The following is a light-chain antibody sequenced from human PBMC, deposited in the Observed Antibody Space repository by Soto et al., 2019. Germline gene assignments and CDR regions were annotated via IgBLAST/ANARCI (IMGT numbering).Light chain of an antibody. CDR3: QQYNNWPWT. CDR1: QSVSTT. Sequence: EIVLTQSPGTLSLSPGERATLSCRASQSVSTTYVAWYQQKPGQAPRLLIYGASTRATGIPARFSGSGSGTEFTLTISSLQSEDFAVYYCQQYNNWPWTFGQGTKVDIK. CDR2: GAS. J-gene: IGKJ1*01. V-gene: IGKV3-15*01.